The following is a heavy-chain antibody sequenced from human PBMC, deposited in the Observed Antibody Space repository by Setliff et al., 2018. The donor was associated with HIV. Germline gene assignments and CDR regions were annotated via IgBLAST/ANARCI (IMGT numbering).Heavy chain of an antibody. CDR2: IYYNGGT. CDR3: ARHASGDSVSPISYWFDP. D-gene: IGHD4-17*01. V-gene: IGHV4-59*08. CDR1: GGSISSHY. Sequence: PSETLSLTCTVSGGSISSHYWSWIRQPPGKGLEWIGLIYYNGGTNYNSSLESRVTISVDRSKNQFSLKLSSVTAADTAVYFCARHASGDSVSPISYWFDPWGQGTLVTVSS. J-gene: IGHJ5*02.